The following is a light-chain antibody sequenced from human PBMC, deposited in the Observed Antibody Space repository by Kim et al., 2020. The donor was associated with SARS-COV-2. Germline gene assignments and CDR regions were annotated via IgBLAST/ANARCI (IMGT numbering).Light chain of an antibody. CDR3: QQYVESPFT. Sequence: EMVLTQSPGTVSLSPGETVTLSCRASQNIRGDSLAWYQQRPGQAPRVLIYCASSRATGMPDRFSASGSGTDFTLTISRLQPEDFAVYYCQQYVESPFTFGQGTRLEIK. CDR2: CAS. CDR1: QNIRGDS. V-gene: IGKV3-20*01. J-gene: IGKJ5*01.